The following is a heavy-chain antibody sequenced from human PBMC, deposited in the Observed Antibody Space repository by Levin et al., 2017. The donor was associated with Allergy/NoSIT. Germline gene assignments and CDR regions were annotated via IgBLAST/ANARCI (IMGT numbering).Heavy chain of an antibody. D-gene: IGHD5-12*01. J-gene: IGHJ3*02. CDR2: INHSGST. V-gene: IGHV4-34*01. CDR3: ASSVADSGYDFAFDI. Sequence: SETLSLTCAVYGGSFSGYYWSWIRHPPGKGLEWIGEINHSGSTNYNPSLKSRVTISVDTSKNQFSLKLSSVTAADTAVYYCASSVADSGYDFAFDIWGQGTMVTVSS. CDR1: GGSFSGYY.